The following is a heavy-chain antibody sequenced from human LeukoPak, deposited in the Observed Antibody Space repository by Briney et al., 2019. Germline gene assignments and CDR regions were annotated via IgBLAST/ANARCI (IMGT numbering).Heavy chain of an antibody. J-gene: IGHJ4*02. D-gene: IGHD3-10*01. CDR3: ARLRFGELLVDY. V-gene: IGHV1-18*01. Sequence: ASVKVSCKASGYTFTSYGISWVRQAPGQGLAWMGWISAYNGNTNYAQKLQGRVTMTTDTSTNTAYMELRSLRSDDTAVYYCARLRFGELLVDYWGQGTLVTVSS. CDR1: GYTFTSYG. CDR2: ISAYNGNT.